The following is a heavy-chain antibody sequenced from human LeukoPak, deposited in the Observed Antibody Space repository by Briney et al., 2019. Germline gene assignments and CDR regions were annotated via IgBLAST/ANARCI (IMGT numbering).Heavy chain of an antibody. CDR2: VYYSGTI. D-gene: IGHD2-21*02. CDR1: GGAIDNYY. CDR3: ARHGTAAGPFQL. J-gene: IGHJ1*01. Sequence: PSETLSLTCTVSGGAIDNYYWSWIRQPPGKGLEWIAYVYYSGTINYNPSLESRVTISVDTSKNQFSLRLTSVAAADTGVYYCARHGTAAGPFQLWGQGTLVTVSS. V-gene: IGHV4-59*08.